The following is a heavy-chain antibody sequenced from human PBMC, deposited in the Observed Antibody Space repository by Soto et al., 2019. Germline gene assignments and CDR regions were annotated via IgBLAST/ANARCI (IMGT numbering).Heavy chain of an antibody. Sequence: QAQLVQSGAEVKKPGASVKVSCKAVGYTFTGYYMHWVRQAPGQGLEWMGWINPNSGGTNYAQKFQGRVTMTRDTSISTAYMELSRLRSDDTAVYYCARDGYCSGGSCYGLRGFDPWGQGTLVTVSS. J-gene: IGHJ5*02. D-gene: IGHD2-15*01. CDR1: GYTFTGYY. CDR3: ARDGYCSGGSCYGLRGFDP. CDR2: INPNSGGT. V-gene: IGHV1-2*02.